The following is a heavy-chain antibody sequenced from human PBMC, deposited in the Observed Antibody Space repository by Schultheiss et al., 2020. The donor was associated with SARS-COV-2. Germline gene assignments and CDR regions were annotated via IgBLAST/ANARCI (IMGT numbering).Heavy chain of an antibody. V-gene: IGHV4-59*08. D-gene: IGHD3-3*01. CDR2: IYYSGST. CDR3: ARIGYDFWSGYPSPTPYYYYGMDV. Sequence: SETLSLTCTVSGGSISSYYWSWIRQPPAKGLEWIGYIYYSGSTNYNPSLMSRVTISVDTSKNQFSLKLSSVTAADTAVYYCARIGYDFWSGYPSPTPYYYYGMDVWGQGTTVTVSS. CDR1: GGSISSYY. J-gene: IGHJ6*02.